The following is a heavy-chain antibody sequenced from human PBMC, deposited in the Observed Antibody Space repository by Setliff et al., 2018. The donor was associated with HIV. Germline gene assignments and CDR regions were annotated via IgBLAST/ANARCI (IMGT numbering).Heavy chain of an antibody. Sequence: PSETLSLTCAVSGGSISSSNWWRWVRQPPGKGLEWIGESYFSGHTNYNPSLKGRVTLSLDNSKNQFSLKMTSVTAAATAVYYCAGDIWAYGLRGSWGQGTLVPVSS. V-gene: IGHV4-4*02. CDR2: SYFSGHT. J-gene: IGHJ5*02. CDR1: GGSISSSNW. CDR3: AGDIWAYGLRGS. D-gene: IGHD4-17*01.